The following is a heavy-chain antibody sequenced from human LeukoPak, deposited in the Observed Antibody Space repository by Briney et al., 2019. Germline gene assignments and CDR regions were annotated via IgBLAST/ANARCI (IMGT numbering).Heavy chain of an antibody. Sequence: PGGSLRLSCAASGFTFSSYSMNWVRQAPGKGLEWVSSISSSSSYIYYADSVKGRFTISRDNAKNSLYLQMNSLRAEDTAVYYCARGLYYGILTGGYYYYYGMDVWGQGTTVTVSS. J-gene: IGHJ6*02. CDR2: ISSSSSYI. V-gene: IGHV3-21*01. CDR1: GFTFSSYS. CDR3: ARGLYYGILTGGYYYYYGMDV. D-gene: IGHD3-9*01.